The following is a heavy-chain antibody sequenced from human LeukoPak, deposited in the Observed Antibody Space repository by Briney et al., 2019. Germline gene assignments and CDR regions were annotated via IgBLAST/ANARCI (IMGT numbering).Heavy chain of an antibody. D-gene: IGHD3-3*01. CDR1: GYTFTDYY. V-gene: IGHV1-2*02. CDR3: ARGNFWRGYYPLDY. J-gene: IGHJ4*02. CDR2: INAKSGGT. Sequence: ASVKVSCKASGYTFTDYYMHWVRQAPGEGFEWMGWINAKSGGTNYVQKFQGRVIMTRDTSISTAYMELSSLRSDDTAVYYCARGNFWRGYYPLDYWGQGTPVTVSS.